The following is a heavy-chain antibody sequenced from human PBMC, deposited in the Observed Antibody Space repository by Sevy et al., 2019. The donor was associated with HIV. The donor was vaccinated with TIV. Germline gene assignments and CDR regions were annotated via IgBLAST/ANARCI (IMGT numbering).Heavy chain of an antibody. J-gene: IGHJ4*02. CDR2: IYWDDDK. CDR3: AHSDTGMVTADY. Sequence: SGPTLVNPTETLTLTCTFSGFSLTPRGVGVGWIRQPPGKALEWLAFIYWDDDKRYSPSLKSRLTIARDTSKNQVVLTMTNMDPVDTATYYCAHSDTGMVTADYWGQGTLVTVSS. CDR1: GFSLTPRGVG. D-gene: IGHD5-18*01. V-gene: IGHV2-5*02.